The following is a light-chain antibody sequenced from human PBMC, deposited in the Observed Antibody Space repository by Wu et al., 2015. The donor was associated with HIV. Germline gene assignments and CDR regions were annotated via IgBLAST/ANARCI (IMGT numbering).Light chain of an antibody. CDR3: QQYDTSPPWT. V-gene: IGKV3-20*01. Sequence: EIVMTQSPATLSVSPGERATLSCRASQRISANYLAWYQQRPGQAPRLLIFGVSNRATGIPARFSGSGSGTDFTLTISRLEPEDFAVYYCQQYDTSPPWTFGQGTRVEIK. CDR1: QRISANY. J-gene: IGKJ1*01. CDR2: GVS.